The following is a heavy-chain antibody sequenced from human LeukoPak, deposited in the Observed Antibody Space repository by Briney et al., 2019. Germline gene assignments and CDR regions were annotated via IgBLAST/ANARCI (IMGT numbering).Heavy chain of an antibody. J-gene: IGHJ5*02. D-gene: IGHD6-6*01. CDR3: ARAVTEYSSSSVDP. CDR2: INHSGST. CDR1: GGSFSGYY. V-gene: IGHV4-34*01. Sequence: SETLSLTCAVYGGSFSGYYWSWIRQPPGKGLEWIGEINHSGSTNYNPSLKSRVTISVDTSKNQFSLKLSPVTAADTAVYYCARAVTEYSSSSVDPWGQGTLVTVSS.